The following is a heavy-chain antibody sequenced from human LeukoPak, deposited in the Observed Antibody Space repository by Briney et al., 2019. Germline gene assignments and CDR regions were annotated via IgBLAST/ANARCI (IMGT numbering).Heavy chain of an antibody. CDR3: AREGQFPASRGAFDI. CDR2: IYYSGST. D-gene: IGHD2-21*01. V-gene: IGHV4-59*12. Sequence: SETLSLTCKVSGGSISSYYWSWIRQPPGKGLEWIGYIYYSGSTYYNPSLKSRVTISVDTSKNQFSLKLSSVTAADTAVYYCAREGQFPASRGAFDIWGQGTMVTVSS. CDR1: GGSISSYY. J-gene: IGHJ3*02.